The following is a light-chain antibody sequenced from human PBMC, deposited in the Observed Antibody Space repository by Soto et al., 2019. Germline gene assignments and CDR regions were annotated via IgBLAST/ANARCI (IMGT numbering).Light chain of an antibody. CDR2: DAS. J-gene: IGKJ4*01. Sequence: EIVLTQAPATLSLSPGERDTLSCRASQSVSSYLAWYQQKPGQAPRLLIYDASNRATGIPARFSGSGSGTDFTLTISSLEPEDFAVYYCQQRSNWPLTFGAGTRWIS. CDR3: QQRSNWPLT. V-gene: IGKV3-11*01. CDR1: QSVSSY.